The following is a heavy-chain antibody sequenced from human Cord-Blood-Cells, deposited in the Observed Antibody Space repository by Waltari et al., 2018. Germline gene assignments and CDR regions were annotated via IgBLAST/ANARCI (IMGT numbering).Heavy chain of an antibody. J-gene: IGHJ5*02. CDR1: GGSISSSSYY. V-gene: IGHV4-39*01. Sequence: QLQLQESGPGLVKPSATLSLTCTVSGGSISSSSYYWGWIRQPPGTGLEWIGSIYYSGSTYYNPSLKSRVTISVDTSKNQFSLKLSSVTAADTAVYYCARHVGFAYDFWSGYYWFDPWGQGTLVTVSS. CDR2: IYYSGST. CDR3: ARHVGFAYDFWSGYYWFDP. D-gene: IGHD3-3*01.